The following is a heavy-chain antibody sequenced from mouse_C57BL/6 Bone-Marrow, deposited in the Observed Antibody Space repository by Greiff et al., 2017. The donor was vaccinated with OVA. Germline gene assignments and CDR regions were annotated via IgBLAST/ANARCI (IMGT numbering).Heavy chain of an antibody. D-gene: IGHD1-1*01. CDR2: IYPGDGDT. Sequence: VKLQESGAELVKPGASVKISCKASGYAFSSYWMNWVKQRPGKGLEWIGQIYPGDGDTNYTGQFKGKATLPADKSSSTAYMQCSSLTAEDSAVYFCARSPDDSSSYWYFDVWGTGTTVTVSS. V-gene: IGHV1-80*01. CDR1: GYAFSSYW. J-gene: IGHJ1*03. CDR3: ARSPDDSSSYWYFDV.